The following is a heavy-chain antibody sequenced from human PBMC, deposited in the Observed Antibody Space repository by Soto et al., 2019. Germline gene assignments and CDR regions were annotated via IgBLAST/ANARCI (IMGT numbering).Heavy chain of an antibody. Sequence: ASVKVSCKPSGYSFSNFYVHWVRQAPGQGLEWMGIIDPSSGTTSYTQKFQERVTMTRDTSMSTFYMELSRLRSEDTAVYYCARGAVVVPNGLIAGMDVWCLGTTVTVSS. V-gene: IGHV1-46*01. CDR1: GYSFSNFY. CDR3: ARGAVVVPNGLIAGMDV. J-gene: IGHJ6*02. D-gene: IGHD2-15*01. CDR2: IDPSSGTT.